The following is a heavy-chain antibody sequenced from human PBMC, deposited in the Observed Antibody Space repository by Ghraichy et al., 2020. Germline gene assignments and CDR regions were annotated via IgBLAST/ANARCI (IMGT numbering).Heavy chain of an antibody. V-gene: IGHV3-74*01. Sequence: GGSLRLSCAASGFTFSSYWMHWVRQAPGKGLVWVSRINSDGSSTSYADSVKGRFTISRDNAKNTLYLQMNSLRAEDTAVYYCARRSGGWYGTYYFDYWGQGTLVTVSS. D-gene: IGHD6-19*01. CDR3: ARRSGGWYGTYYFDY. CDR1: GFTFSSYW. CDR2: INSDGSST. J-gene: IGHJ4*02.